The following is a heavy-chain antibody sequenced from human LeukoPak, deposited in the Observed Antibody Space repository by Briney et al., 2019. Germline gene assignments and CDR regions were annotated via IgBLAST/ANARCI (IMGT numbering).Heavy chain of an antibody. D-gene: IGHD6-19*01. V-gene: IGHV3-53*01. J-gene: IGHJ4*02. Sequence: GGSLRLSCAASGFTVSSNYMSWVRQPPGKGLEWVSVIYSGGSTYYAHSVKGRFTISRDNSKITLYLQMNSLRAEDTAVYYCARDGVIAVAGTHYWGQGTLVTVSS. CDR2: IYSGGST. CDR1: GFTVSSNY. CDR3: ARDGVIAVAGTHY.